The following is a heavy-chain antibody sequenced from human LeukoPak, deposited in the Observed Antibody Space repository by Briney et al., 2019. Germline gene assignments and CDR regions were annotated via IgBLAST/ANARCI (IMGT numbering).Heavy chain of an antibody. Sequence: SGTLSLTCAVSGGSISSSNWWSWVRQPPGKGLEWIGYIYYSGTTNYNPSLKSRVTISVDTSKNQFSLKLSSVTAADTAVYYCVRESYSRYFDYWGQGSLVTVSS. V-gene: IGHV4-4*02. CDR2: IYYSGTT. J-gene: IGHJ4*02. CDR1: GGSISSSNW. CDR3: VRESYSRYFDY. D-gene: IGHD4-11*01.